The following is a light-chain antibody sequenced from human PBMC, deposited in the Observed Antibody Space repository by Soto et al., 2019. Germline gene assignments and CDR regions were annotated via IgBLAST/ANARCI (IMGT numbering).Light chain of an antibody. CDR1: SSDVGGYNY. V-gene: IGLV2-14*01. CDR3: SSYTSINTYV. J-gene: IGLJ1*01. CDR2: EVS. Sequence: QSALTQPASVSGSPGQSITISCTGTSSDVGGYNYVSWYQQHPGKAPKLMIYEVSNRPSGVSNRFSGSKSGNTASLTISGLQAEDEADYHCSSYTSINTYVFRTGTKLTVL.